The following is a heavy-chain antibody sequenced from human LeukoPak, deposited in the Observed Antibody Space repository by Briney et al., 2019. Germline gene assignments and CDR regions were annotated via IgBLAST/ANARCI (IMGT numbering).Heavy chain of an antibody. CDR1: GFTFSSYS. CDR2: ISSSSSYI. V-gene: IGHV3-21*01. D-gene: IGHD3-10*01. Sequence: PGGSLTLPCAASGFTFSSYSVNWVRQAPGKGLEWASSISSSSSYIYYADSVKGRFTISRDNAKNSLYLQMNSLRAEDTAVYYCASDKLLWFGEDYYMDVGGKGTTVTVSS. CDR3: ASDKLLWFGEDYYMDV. J-gene: IGHJ6*03.